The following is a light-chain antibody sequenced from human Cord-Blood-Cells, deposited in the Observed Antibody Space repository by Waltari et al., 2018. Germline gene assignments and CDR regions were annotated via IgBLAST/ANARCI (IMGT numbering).Light chain of an antibody. Sequence: SYELTQPPSVSVSPGQTARLTCSGDALPKQYAYWYQQKPGQAPVLVIYKDRERPSGIPERFSGSSSGTTVTLTISGVQAEDEADYYCQSADSSGTWVFGGGTKLTVL. CDR1: ALPKQY. CDR2: KDR. J-gene: IGLJ3*02. V-gene: IGLV3-25*03. CDR3: QSADSSGTWV.